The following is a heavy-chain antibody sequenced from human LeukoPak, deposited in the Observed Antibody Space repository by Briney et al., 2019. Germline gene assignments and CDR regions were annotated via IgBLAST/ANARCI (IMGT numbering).Heavy chain of an antibody. CDR1: GFTFSAYS. V-gene: IGHV3-21*01. J-gene: IGHJ5*02. D-gene: IGHD1-26*01. Sequence: KPGGSLRLSCAASGFTFSAYSINWVRQAPGRGLEWVSSISSSGTYIYYADSVMGRFTISRDNAKNSLSLQMNSLRAEDTAVYYCARDFRYSGSYHHWFDPWGQGTLVTVSS. CDR3: ARDFRYSGSYHHWFDP. CDR2: ISSSGTYI.